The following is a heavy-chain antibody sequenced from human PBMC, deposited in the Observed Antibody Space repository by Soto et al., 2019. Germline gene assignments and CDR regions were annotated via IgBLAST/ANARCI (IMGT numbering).Heavy chain of an antibody. CDR2: TFYRSKWLN. V-gene: IGHV6-1*01. Sequence: QVQLQQSGPGLVKPSQTLSLTCAISGDSVSSNSAAWNWIRQSPSRGLEWLGRTFYRSKWLNDYSITVERRIIVNPETTKNPFFLQLDSLNPEGTAVYFCARGDGSGTYYRGDGFDGWGPGTLVTVSS. J-gene: IGHJ3*01. D-gene: IGHD3-10*01. CDR1: GDSVSSNSAA. CDR3: ARGDGSGTYYRGDGFDG.